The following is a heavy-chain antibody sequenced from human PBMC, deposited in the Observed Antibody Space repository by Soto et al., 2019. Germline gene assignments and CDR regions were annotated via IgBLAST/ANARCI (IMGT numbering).Heavy chain of an antibody. CDR2: IIPIFGTA. Sequence: QVQLVQSGAEVKKPGSPMKVSCKASGGTFSSYAISWVRQAPGQGLEWMGGIIPIFGTANYAQKFQGRVTITADESTSTAYMELSSLRSEDTAVYYCARDPGPFIAARPNFWVYWGQGTLVTVSS. CDR3: ARDPGPFIAARPNFWVY. D-gene: IGHD6-6*01. J-gene: IGHJ4*02. V-gene: IGHV1-69*01. CDR1: GGTFSSYA.